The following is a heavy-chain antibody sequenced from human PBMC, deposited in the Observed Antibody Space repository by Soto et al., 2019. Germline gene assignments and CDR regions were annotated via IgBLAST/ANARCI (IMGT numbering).Heavy chain of an antibody. V-gene: IGHV3-9*01. CDR2: ITSRGTDI. D-gene: IGHD3-16*01. CDR1: RFFFGDYA. J-gene: IGHJ4*02. Sequence: PGGSLRISCAASRFFFGDYAFHWVRQAPGKGLEWVAGITSRGTDIAYADSVKGRFIISRDNAMNVLHLHMNSLRPEDTAVYYCAKSTDSNLVGGLPDYWGQGTQVSVSS. CDR3: AKSTDSNLVGGLPDY.